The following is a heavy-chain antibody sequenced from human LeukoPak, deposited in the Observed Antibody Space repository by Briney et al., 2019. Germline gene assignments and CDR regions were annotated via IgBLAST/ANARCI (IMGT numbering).Heavy chain of an antibody. J-gene: IGHJ4*02. Sequence: PGGSLRLSCAASGFTFDDFAMNWVRQAPGKGLEWVSGINWNGGSTGYADSVKGRFTISRDNAKNSLYLQMNSLRAEDTAVYYCANIIRKYTSGYYYFDYWGQGTLVTVSS. CDR2: INWNGGST. CDR3: ANIIRKYTSGYYYFDY. D-gene: IGHD6-25*01. CDR1: GFTFDDFA. V-gene: IGHV3-20*04.